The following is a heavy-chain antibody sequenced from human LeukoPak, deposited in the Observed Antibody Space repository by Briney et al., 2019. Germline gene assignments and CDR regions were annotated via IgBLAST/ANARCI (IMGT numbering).Heavy chain of an antibody. CDR2: IYHSGST. V-gene: IGHV4-30-2*01. Sequence: SETLSLTCAVSGGSTSSGGYSWSWIRQPPGKGLEWIGYIYHSGSTYYNPSLKSRVTISVDRSKNQFSLKLSSVTAADTAVYYCARGGYDFWSVGCAFDIWGQGTMVTVSS. J-gene: IGHJ3*02. CDR3: ARGGYDFWSVGCAFDI. CDR1: GGSTSSGGYS. D-gene: IGHD3-3*01.